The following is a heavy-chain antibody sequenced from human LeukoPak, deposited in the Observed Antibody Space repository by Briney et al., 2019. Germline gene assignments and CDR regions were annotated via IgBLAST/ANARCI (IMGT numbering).Heavy chain of an antibody. Sequence: GASVKVSCKASGGTFSSYAINWVRQAPGQGLEWMGGIIPIFGTVNYAQRFQGRVTITTDESTSTAYMELSSLRSENTAVYYCARGAGYSGYDFPYYYYMDVWGKGTTVTVSS. CDR2: IIPIFGTV. CDR3: ARGAGYSGYDFPYYYYMDV. J-gene: IGHJ6*03. V-gene: IGHV1-69*05. CDR1: GGTFSSYA. D-gene: IGHD5-12*01.